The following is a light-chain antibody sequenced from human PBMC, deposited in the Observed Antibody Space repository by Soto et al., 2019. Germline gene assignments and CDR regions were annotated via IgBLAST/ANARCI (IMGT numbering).Light chain of an antibody. Sequence: EIVMTQSPATLSVSPGERATLSCRASQSVSSNLAWYQQKPGQAPRLLIYGTSNRATGIPDRFSGSGSGTDFTLTISRLEPEDLGVYYCQQYSSSLRTFGQGTKVDI. J-gene: IGKJ1*01. V-gene: IGKV3-20*01. CDR1: QSVSSN. CDR2: GTS. CDR3: QQYSSSLRT.